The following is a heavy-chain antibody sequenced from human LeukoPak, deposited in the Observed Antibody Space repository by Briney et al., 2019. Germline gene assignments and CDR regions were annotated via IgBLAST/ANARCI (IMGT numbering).Heavy chain of an antibody. J-gene: IGHJ4*02. CDR2: INHSGST. D-gene: IGHD3-16*02. Sequence: SETLSLTCAVYGGSFSGYYWSWIRQPPGRGLEWIGEINHSGSTNYNPSLKSRVTISVDTSKNQFSLKLSSVTAADTAVYYCARGRDDYVWGSYRYTGPVYFDYWGQGTLVTVSS. V-gene: IGHV4-34*01. CDR1: GGSFSGYY. CDR3: ARGRDDYVWGSYRYTGPVYFDY.